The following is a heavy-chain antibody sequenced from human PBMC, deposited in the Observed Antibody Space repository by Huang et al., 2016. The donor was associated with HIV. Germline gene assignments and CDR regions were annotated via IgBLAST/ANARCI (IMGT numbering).Heavy chain of an antibody. CDR1: GGSITSSSYY. Sequence: QLQLQGSGPGLVKPSETLSLTCTVSGGSITSSSYYWGWIRQPPGKGLEWVGSIYYSGSTDYNPSLKSRVTVSVDTSKNQFSLKLSSVTAADTAVYYCARHFSDYDSSGYTPWDAFDIWGQGTMVTVSS. V-gene: IGHV4-39*01. CDR2: IYYSGST. CDR3: ARHFSDYDSSGYTPWDAFDI. J-gene: IGHJ3*02. D-gene: IGHD3-22*01.